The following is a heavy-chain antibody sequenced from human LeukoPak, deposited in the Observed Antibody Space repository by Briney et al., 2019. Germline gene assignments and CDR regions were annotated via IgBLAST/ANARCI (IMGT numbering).Heavy chain of an antibody. CDR3: ARGSGAAWYSSGWCDFDY. D-gene: IGHD6-19*01. CDR2: MNPNSGNT. Sequence: ASVKVSCKASGYTFTSYDINWVRQATGQGLEWMGWMNPNSGNTGYAQKFQGRVTMTRNTSISTAYMELSSLRSEDTAVYYCARGSGAAWYSSGWCDFDYWGQGTLVTVSS. V-gene: IGHV1-8*01. J-gene: IGHJ4*02. CDR1: GYTFTSYD.